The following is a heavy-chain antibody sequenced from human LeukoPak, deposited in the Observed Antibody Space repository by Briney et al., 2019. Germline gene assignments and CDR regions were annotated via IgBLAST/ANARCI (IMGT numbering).Heavy chain of an antibody. CDR3: ARAAYCGGDCYSFDY. Sequence: ASVKVSCKASGGTFSSYAISWVQQAPGQGLEWMGGIIPIFGTANYAQKFQGRVTITADESTSTAYMELSSLRSEDTAVYYCARAAYCGGDCYSFDYWGQGTLVTVSS. D-gene: IGHD2-21*01. CDR1: GGTFSSYA. CDR2: IIPIFGTA. J-gene: IGHJ4*02. V-gene: IGHV1-69*13.